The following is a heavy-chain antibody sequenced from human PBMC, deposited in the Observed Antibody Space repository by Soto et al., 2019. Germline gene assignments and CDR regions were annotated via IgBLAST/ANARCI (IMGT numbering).Heavy chain of an antibody. V-gene: IGHV3-9*01. Sequence: DVQLVESGGGLVQPGRSLRLSCVASGFTVDDYAMHWVRQAPGKGLEWVSGISWNSGRIDYADSVKGRFTISRDNAKNSLSLQMNSLRAEDTALYYCASDIGGSTITMFFHYWGQGTLVTVSS. J-gene: IGHJ4*02. CDR3: ASDIGGSTITMFFHY. CDR2: ISWNSGRI. CDR1: GFTVDDYA. D-gene: IGHD4-4*01.